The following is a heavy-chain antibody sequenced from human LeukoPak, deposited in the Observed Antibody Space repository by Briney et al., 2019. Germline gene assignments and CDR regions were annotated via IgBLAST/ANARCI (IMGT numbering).Heavy chain of an antibody. CDR2: ISSTSSYV. V-gene: IGHV3-21*01. CDR3: ARGTEMATMGSWFGP. D-gene: IGHD5-24*01. CDR1: GFIFSDYN. J-gene: IGHJ5*02. Sequence: PGGSLRLSCAASGFIFSDYNINWVRQAPGKGLEWVSSISSTSSYVYYADSLKGRFTISRDNAKNSLYLQMNSLRAEDTAVYYCARGTEMATMGSWFGPWGQGTLVTVSS.